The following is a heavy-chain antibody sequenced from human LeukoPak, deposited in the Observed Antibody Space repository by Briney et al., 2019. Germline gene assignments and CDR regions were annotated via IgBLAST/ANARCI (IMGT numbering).Heavy chain of an antibody. J-gene: IGHJ1*01. CDR3: AGMCGDSAEYFQH. CDR2: IYSGGST. D-gene: IGHD4-17*01. Sequence: GGSLRLSCAASGFTVSSSYMSWVRQAPGKGLEWVSVIYSGGSTYYADSVKGRFTISRDNSKNTLYLQMNSLRAEDTAVYYCAGMCGDSAEYFQHWGQGTLVTVSS. CDR1: GFTVSSSY. V-gene: IGHV3-53*01.